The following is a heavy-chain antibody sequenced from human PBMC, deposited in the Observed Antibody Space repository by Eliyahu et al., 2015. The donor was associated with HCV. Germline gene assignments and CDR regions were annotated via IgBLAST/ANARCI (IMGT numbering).Heavy chain of an antibody. Sequence: QVQLVQSGAEVKKPGASVTVSCXASGYTFSGYYVHCVRQAPGQGLVWMGMINPSGGRTSYAQKFQGRVTMTSDTSTSTVYMELSSLRSEDTAMYYCARARGGDYYAFHIWGQGTMVTVSS. CDR2: INPSGGRT. J-gene: IGHJ3*02. CDR3: ARARGGDYYAFHI. D-gene: IGHD2-21*02. V-gene: IGHV1-46*01. CDR1: GYTFSGYY.